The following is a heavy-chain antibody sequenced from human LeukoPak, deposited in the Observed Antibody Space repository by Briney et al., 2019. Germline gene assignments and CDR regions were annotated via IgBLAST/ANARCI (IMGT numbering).Heavy chain of an antibody. D-gene: IGHD4-17*01. CDR2: IYHSGST. V-gene: IGHV4-38-2*01. CDR1: GYSISSGYY. CDR3: ARPLQGRTVTLHY. Sequence: SETLSLTCAVSGYSISSGYYWGWIRQPPGKGLEWIGSIYHSGSTYYNPSLKSRVTILVDTSKNQFSLKLTSVTAADTAVYYCARPLQGRTVTLHYWGQGTLVTVSS. J-gene: IGHJ4*02.